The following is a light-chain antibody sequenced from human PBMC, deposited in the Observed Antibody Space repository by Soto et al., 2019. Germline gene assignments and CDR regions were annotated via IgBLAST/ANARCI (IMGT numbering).Light chain of an antibody. CDR2: LNSDGSH. V-gene: IGLV4-69*01. CDR3: QTWGTGIRV. Sequence: QSVLTQSPSASASLGDSVKLTCTLSSGHSSYAIAWYQQRPETGPRYLMKLNSDGSHSKGDGIPDRFSGSRSGAERYLTISSLQSEDEADYYCQTWGTGIRVFGGGTKLTVL. CDR1: SGHSSYA. J-gene: IGLJ3*02.